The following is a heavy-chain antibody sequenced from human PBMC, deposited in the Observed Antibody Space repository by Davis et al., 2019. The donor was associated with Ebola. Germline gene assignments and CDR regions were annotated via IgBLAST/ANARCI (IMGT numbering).Heavy chain of an antibody. Sequence: GESLKISCAASGFSFSAYGMHWVRQAPGKGLEWVALIWYDGSKQYYADSVTGRFTISRDNAKNSLFLQMNSLRADDTAVYYCARGRYSSSSVYFDYWGQGTLVTVSS. CDR2: IWYDGSKQ. CDR1: GFSFSAYG. J-gene: IGHJ4*02. D-gene: IGHD6-6*01. CDR3: ARGRYSSSSVYFDY. V-gene: IGHV3-33*01.